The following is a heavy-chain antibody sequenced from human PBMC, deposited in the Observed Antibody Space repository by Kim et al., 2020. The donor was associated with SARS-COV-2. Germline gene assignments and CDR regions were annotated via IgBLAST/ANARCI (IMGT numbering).Heavy chain of an antibody. CDR3: TSPIVGATNYYYGMDV. CDR1: GFTFSGSA. CDR2: IRSKANSYAT. Sequence: GGSLRLSCAASGFTFSGSAMHWVRQASGKGLEWVGRIRSKANSYATAYAASVKGRFTISRDDSKNTAYLQMNSLKTEDTAVYYCTSPIVGATNYYYGMDVWGQGTTVTVSS. D-gene: IGHD1-26*01. V-gene: IGHV3-73*01. J-gene: IGHJ6*02.